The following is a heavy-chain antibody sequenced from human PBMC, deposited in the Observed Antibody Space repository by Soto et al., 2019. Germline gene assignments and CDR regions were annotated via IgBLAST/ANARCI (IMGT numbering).Heavy chain of an antibody. J-gene: IGHJ6*02. CDR1: GFTFSSYD. CDR2: IGTAGDT. V-gene: IGHV3-13*01. Sequence: EVQLVESGGGLVQPGGSLRLSCAASGFTFSSYDMHWVRQATGKGLEWVSAIGTAGDTYYPGSVKGRFTISRENAKNSLYLQMNSLRAEDTAVYYCARDGRRWSGYYPYYYYYGMDVWGQGTTVTVSS. CDR3: ARDGRRWSGYYPYYYYYGMDV. D-gene: IGHD3-3*01.